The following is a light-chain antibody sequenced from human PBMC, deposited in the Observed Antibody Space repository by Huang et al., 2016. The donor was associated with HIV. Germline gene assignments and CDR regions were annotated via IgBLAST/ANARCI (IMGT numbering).Light chain of an antibody. CDR2: GAS. CDR1: QSVATQ. J-gene: IGKJ3*01. CDR3: QQYNTSPTT. Sequence: EIIMTQFPATLSLSPGERATLSCRASQSVATQSAWYQQKPGQAPRLLIFGASNRATGGPDRFSGSGSGTEFTLTISNLQSEDFAVYYCQQYNTSPTTFGPGTRVDVK. V-gene: IGKV3-15*01.